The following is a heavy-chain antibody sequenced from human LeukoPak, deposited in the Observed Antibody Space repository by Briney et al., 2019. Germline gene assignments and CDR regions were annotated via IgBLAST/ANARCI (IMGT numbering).Heavy chain of an antibody. Sequence: PGESLRLSCAASGFTFSSYAMSWVRQAPGKGLEWVSAISGSGGSTYYADSVKGRFTISRDNSKNTLYLQMNSLRAEDTAVYYCAKDLAVDDAFDIWGQGTMVTVSS. V-gene: IGHV3-23*01. CDR2: ISGSGGST. CDR3: AKDLAVDDAFDI. J-gene: IGHJ3*02. CDR1: GFTFSSYA. D-gene: IGHD5-24*01.